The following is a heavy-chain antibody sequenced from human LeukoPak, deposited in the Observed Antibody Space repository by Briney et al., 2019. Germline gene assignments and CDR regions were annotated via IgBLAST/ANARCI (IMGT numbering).Heavy chain of an antibody. D-gene: IGHD3-9*01. V-gene: IGHV6-1*01. J-gene: IGHJ5*02. Sequence: SQTLSLTWAISGDSISSTSTAWHWIRQSPSRGLEWLGRTYYRSKWYTDYAESVKSRLVINPDTSKNEFSLQMTSVTSSDTAIYFCARGPKTGWFDHWGQGTLVTVSS. CDR3: ARGPKTGWFDH. CDR1: GDSISSTSTA. CDR2: TYYRSKWYT.